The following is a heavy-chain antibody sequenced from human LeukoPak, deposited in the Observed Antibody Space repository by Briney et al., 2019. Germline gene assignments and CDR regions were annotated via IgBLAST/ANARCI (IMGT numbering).Heavy chain of an antibody. Sequence: SGTLSLTCAVSGVSISSSNWWSWVRQPPGKGLEWIGEIYHSGSTNYNPSLKSRVTISVDKSKNQFSLKLSSVTAADTAVYYCARVIAVAGRGFDYWGQGTLVTVSS. CDR1: GVSISSSNW. D-gene: IGHD6-19*01. CDR2: IYHSGST. CDR3: ARVIAVAGRGFDY. V-gene: IGHV4-4*02. J-gene: IGHJ4*02.